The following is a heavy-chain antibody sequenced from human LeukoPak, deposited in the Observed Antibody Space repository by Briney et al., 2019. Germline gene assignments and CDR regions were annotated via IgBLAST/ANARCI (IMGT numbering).Heavy chain of an antibody. CDR2: IGTAGDT. CDR3: ARVRRGIVGATAFSYFDY. J-gene: IGHJ4*02. CDR1: GFTFYNYD. V-gene: IGHV3-13*01. D-gene: IGHD1-26*01. Sequence: PAGSLTLSCAVSGFTFYNYDMLWLGQATGKGLEWVSAIGTAGDTYDPDFVKSRFTISGENAKNSFYLLMNSLRAGDTAVYYCARVRRGIVGATAFSYFDYWGQGTLVTVSS.